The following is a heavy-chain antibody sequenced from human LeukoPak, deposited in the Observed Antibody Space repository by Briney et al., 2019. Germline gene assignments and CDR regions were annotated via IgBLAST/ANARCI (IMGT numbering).Heavy chain of an antibody. D-gene: IGHD6-13*01. V-gene: IGHV3-74*01. CDR3: VRVRSSSWYDY. J-gene: IGHJ4*02. CDR2: ISSDGSTT. CDR1: GFTFSTSW. Sequence: PGGSLRLSCATSGFTFSTSWMHWVRQAPGKGLVWVSRISSDGSTTTYADSVKGRFTISGDNAKNTLYLQMNSLRVEDTAVYYCVRVRSSSWYDYWGQGALVTVSS.